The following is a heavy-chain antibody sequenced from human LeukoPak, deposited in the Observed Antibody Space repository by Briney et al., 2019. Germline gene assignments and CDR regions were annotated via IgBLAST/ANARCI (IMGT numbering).Heavy chain of an antibody. Sequence: GGSLRLSCAASGFTFSNYNMNWVRQTPGKGLEWVSSITRDSIYTFYADSVKGRFTISRDNAKNSLYLQMNSLRAEDTALYYCARAESSGWSRAFDYWGQGTLVTVSS. CDR1: GFTFSNYN. CDR2: ITRDSIYT. D-gene: IGHD6-19*01. J-gene: IGHJ4*02. CDR3: ARAESSGWSRAFDY. V-gene: IGHV3-21*04.